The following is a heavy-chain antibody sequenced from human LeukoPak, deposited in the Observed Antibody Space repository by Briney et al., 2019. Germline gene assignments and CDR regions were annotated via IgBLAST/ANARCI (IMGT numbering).Heavy chain of an antibody. Sequence: GGSLRLSCAASGFTFSSYWMSWVRQAPGKGLEWVANIKQDGSEKYYVDSVKGRFTVSRDNAKNTLYLEMNSLRAENTAVYYCGRRGNLDYWGQGTLVTVSS. D-gene: IGHD4-23*01. CDR1: GFTFSSYW. V-gene: IGHV3-7*05. J-gene: IGHJ4*02. CDR2: IKQDGSEK. CDR3: GRRGNLDY.